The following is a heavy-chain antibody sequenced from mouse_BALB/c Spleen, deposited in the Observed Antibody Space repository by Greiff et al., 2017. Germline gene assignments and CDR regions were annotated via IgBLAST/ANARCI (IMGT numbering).Heavy chain of an antibody. CDR1: GFTFSSYG. J-gene: IGHJ4*01. Sequence: EVQLVESGGGLVQPGGSLKLSCAASGFTFSSYGMSWVRQTPDKRLELVATINSNGGSTYYPDSVKGRFTISRDNAKNTLYLQMSSLKSEDTAMYYCARGRTAYYAMDYWGQGTSVTVSS. D-gene: IGHD1-2*01. CDR2: INSNGGST. V-gene: IGHV5-6-3*01. CDR3: ARGRTAYYAMDY.